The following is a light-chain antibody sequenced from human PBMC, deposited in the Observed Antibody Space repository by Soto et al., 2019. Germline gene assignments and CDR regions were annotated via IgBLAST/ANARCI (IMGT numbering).Light chain of an antibody. J-gene: IGKJ1*01. CDR2: GAS. Sequence: EIVMTQSPATLSMSPGERATLSCRASQSVSSNLAWYQQKPGQAPRLLIYGASTRATGIPVRFSGSGSGTAFTLTISSLQSEDFAVYYCQQYYNWPPWTFGQGT. V-gene: IGKV3-15*01. CDR3: QQYYNWPPWT. CDR1: QSVSSN.